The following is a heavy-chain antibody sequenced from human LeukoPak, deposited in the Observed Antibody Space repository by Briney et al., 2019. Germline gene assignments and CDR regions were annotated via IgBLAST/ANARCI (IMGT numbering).Heavy chain of an antibody. CDR1: GFTFSSYN. Sequence: GGSLRLSCAASGFTFSSYNMSWVRQTPGKGLEWISYISGSGTTIYYADSVKGRFTISRDNAKNSLYLQMNSLRAEDTAVYYCAKFQSYKSSWYHVVFDYWAQGTRVTVSS. J-gene: IGHJ4*02. CDR3: AKFQSYKSSWYHVVFDY. D-gene: IGHD6-13*01. CDR2: ISGSGTTI. V-gene: IGHV3-48*04.